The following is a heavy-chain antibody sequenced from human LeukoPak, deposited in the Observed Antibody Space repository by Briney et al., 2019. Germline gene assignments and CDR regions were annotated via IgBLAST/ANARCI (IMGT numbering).Heavy chain of an antibody. CDR3: ARGAAETGYYYSAMDV. CDR1: GGSTTSYF. D-gene: IGHD6-25*01. V-gene: IGHV4-59*01. Sequence: SSETLSLTCTVSGGSTTSYFLSSMRQPPGKGLEWSGYIYDSGSTQYNTLCESRVTMPVDTSKSQFSPRLSSVTAADKAFYYCARGAAETGYYYSAMDVWGQGATVTVSS. J-gene: IGHJ6*02. CDR2: IYDSGST.